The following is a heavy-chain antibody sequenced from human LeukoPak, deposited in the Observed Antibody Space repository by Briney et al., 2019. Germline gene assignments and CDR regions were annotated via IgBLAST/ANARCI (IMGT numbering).Heavy chain of an antibody. CDR1: GYTFTSYD. V-gene: IGHV1-8*01. Sequence: GASVKVSCKASGYTFTSYDINWVRQATGQGLEWMGWMNPNSGNTGYAQKFQGRVTITRNSSISTAYMELSSLRSEDTAVYYCAKVTNYYYDSSGSDYWGQGTLVTVSS. CDR2: MNPNSGNT. D-gene: IGHD3-22*01. J-gene: IGHJ4*02. CDR3: AKVTNYYYDSSGSDY.